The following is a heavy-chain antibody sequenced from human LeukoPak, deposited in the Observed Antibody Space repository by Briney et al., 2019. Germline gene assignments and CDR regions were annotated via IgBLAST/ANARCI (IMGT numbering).Heavy chain of an antibody. J-gene: IGHJ6*02. CDR1: GFTVSSNY. CDR2: IYSGGST. Sequence: GGSLRLSCAASGFTVSSNYMSWVRQAPGKGLEWVSVIYSGGSTYYADSVKGRFTISRHNSKNTLYLQMNSLRAEDTAVYYCARRSGYSYGRNGMDVWGQGTTVTVSS. D-gene: IGHD5-18*01. CDR3: ARRSGYSYGRNGMDV. V-gene: IGHV3-53*04.